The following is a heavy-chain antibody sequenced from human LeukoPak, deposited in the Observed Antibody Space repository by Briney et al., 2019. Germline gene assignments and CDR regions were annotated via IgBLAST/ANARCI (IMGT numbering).Heavy chain of an antibody. J-gene: IGHJ4*02. CDR1: GFTFSSYA. CDR2: ISGSGGST. V-gene: IGHV3-23*01. CDR3: AKGGIAVATRYYFDY. D-gene: IGHD6-19*01. Sequence: GGSLRLSCAASGFTFSSYAMSWVRQAPGKGLEWVSAISGSGGSTYFADSVKGRFTISRDNSKNTLCLQMNSLRAEDTAVYYCAKGGIAVATRYYFDYWGQGTLVTVSS.